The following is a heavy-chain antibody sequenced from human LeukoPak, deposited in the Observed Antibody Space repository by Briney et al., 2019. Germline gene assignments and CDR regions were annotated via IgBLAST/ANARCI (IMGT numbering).Heavy chain of an antibody. CDR2: IHPDGKNT. D-gene: IGHD5-18*01. V-gene: IGHV3-74*01. J-gene: IGHJ3*01. Sequence: GGSLRLSCAASGFTFSSYWMDWVRQAPGKGLVWVSRIHPDGKNTAYADSVKGRFTSSRDNARNTLFPQMNSLRAEDAAVYYCATYVDTVRYDAFDVWGQGTMVTVSS. CDR1: GFTFSSYW. CDR3: ATYVDTVRYDAFDV.